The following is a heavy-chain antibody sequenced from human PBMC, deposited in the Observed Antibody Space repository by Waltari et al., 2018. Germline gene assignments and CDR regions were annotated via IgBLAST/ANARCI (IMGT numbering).Heavy chain of an antibody. D-gene: IGHD3-10*01. J-gene: IGHJ6*02. CDR1: GGSISSSNW. CDR2: IYHSGST. CDR3: ARNGGLTNYGMDV. Sequence: QVQLQESGPGLVKPSGTLSLTCAVSGGSISSSNWWSWVRQPPGKGLEWIGEIYHSGSTNNNPSLKRRVTISVDKSKNQFSRKLSSVTAADTAVYYCARNGGLTNYGMDVWGQGTTVTVSS. V-gene: IGHV4-4*02.